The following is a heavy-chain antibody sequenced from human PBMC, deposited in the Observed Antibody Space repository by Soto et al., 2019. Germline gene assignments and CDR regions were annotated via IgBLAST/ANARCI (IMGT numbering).Heavy chain of an antibody. CDR3: AREYPYYYDSSGYSPPFY. J-gene: IGHJ4*02. Sequence: GGSLRLSCAASGFTFSDYYMSWIRQAPGKGLEWVSYISSSRSYTNYADSVKGRFTISRDNAKNSLYLQMNSLRAEDTAVYYCAREYPYYYDSSGYSPPFYWGQGTLVTSPQ. V-gene: IGHV3-11*05. CDR1: GFTFSDYY. D-gene: IGHD3-22*01. CDR2: ISSSRSYT.